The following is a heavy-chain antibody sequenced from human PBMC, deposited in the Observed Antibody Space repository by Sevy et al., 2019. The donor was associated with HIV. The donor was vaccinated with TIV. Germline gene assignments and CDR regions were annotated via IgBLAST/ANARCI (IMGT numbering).Heavy chain of an antibody. CDR1: GGSFSGYY. CDR2: INHSGST. V-gene: IGHV4-34*01. CDR3: ARTRRKIGAMSSTSPSGFDP. J-gene: IGHJ5*02. Sequence: SETLSLTCAVYGGSFSGYYCSWIRQPPGKGLEWIGEINHSGSTNYNPSLKSRVTISVDTSKNQFSLKLSSVTAADTAVYYCARTRRKIGAMSSTSPSGFDPWGQGTLVTVSS. D-gene: IGHD2-2*01.